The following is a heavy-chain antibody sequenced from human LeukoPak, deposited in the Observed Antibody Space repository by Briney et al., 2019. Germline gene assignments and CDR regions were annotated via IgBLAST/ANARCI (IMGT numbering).Heavy chain of an antibody. CDR3: ARATRNGYDY. D-gene: IGHD5-24*01. CDR1: GFTFRIYG. Sequence: GGSLRLSCAASGFTFRIYGMNWVRQVPGKGPEWVSYISHDIETIYYADSVKGRFTMSRDNAKSSLYLQVSSLRADDTAVYYCARATRNGYDYWGQGTLVTVSS. CDR2: ISHDIETI. J-gene: IGHJ4*02. V-gene: IGHV3-48*04.